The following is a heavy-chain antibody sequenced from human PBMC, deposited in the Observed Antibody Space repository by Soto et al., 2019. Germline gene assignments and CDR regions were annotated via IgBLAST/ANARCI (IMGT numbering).Heavy chain of an antibody. CDR3: ARDRGSTGYYYFDA. V-gene: IGHV4-59*01. CDR1: GGSKRRYN. D-gene: IGHD3-22*01. J-gene: IGHJ4*02. Sequence: SETLSLTCSLSGGSKRRYNCSWIRQPPGTGLEWIGYIYYSGSTNYNPSLMRRVSISIETSKNRFSLNLNSLTAAATAASYRARDRGSTGYYYFDAWGQGALVTVCS. CDR2: IYYSGST.